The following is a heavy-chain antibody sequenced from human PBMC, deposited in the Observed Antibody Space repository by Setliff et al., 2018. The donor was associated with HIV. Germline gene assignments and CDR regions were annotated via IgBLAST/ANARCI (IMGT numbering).Heavy chain of an antibody. CDR1: GGSISSYY. D-gene: IGHD3-22*01. CDR2: IYYSGST. J-gene: IGHJ4*02. V-gene: IGHV4-59*08. Sequence: SETLSLTCTVSGGSISSYYWSWIRQPPGKGLEWIGYIYYSGSTNYNPSLKSRVTISVDTSKNQFSLKLSSVTAADTAVYYCAKGTYSYDSSGPDYWGQGTVVTVSS. CDR3: AKGTYSYDSSGPDY.